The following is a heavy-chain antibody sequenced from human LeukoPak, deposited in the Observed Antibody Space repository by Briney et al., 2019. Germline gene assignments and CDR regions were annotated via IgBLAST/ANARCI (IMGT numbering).Heavy chain of an antibody. D-gene: IGHD2-21*01. CDR2: FSTKGGA. J-gene: IGHJ2*01. Sequence: GGSLRLSCVASGFTFSDYAMSWVRQAPGKGLEWVSIFSTKGGAYYADSVKGRFTTSRDNSKNTLYLQIDSLRAEDTAVYYCAKDLFLWYFDLWGRGTLVTVSS. CDR3: AKDLFLWYFDL. CDR1: GFTFSDYA. V-gene: IGHV3-23*01.